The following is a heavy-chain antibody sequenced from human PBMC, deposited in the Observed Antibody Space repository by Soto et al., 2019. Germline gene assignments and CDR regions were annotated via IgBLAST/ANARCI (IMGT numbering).Heavy chain of an antibody. Sequence: SETLSLTCTVSGGSISSYYWSWIRRPPGKGLEWIGYIYYSGSTNYNPSLKSRVTISVDTSKNQFSLKLSSVTAADTAVYYCARIVAYGDYAQTFDYWGQGTLVTVSS. D-gene: IGHD4-17*01. V-gene: IGHV4-59*08. J-gene: IGHJ4*02. CDR3: ARIVAYGDYAQTFDY. CDR1: GGSISSYY. CDR2: IYYSGST.